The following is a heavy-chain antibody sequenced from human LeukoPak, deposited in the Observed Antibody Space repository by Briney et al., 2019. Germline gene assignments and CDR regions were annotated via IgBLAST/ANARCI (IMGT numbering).Heavy chain of an antibody. CDR2: ISSSSSYI. CDR1: GFTFSSYS. V-gene: IGHV3-21*04. Sequence: KTGGSLRLSCAASGFTFSSYSMNWVRQAPGKGLEWVSSISSSSSYIYYADSVKGRFTISRDNSKNSLYLQMNSLRTEDTALYYCAKDSVGSGWRYFDYWGQGTLVTVSS. CDR3: AKDSVGSGWRYFDY. D-gene: IGHD6-19*01. J-gene: IGHJ4*02.